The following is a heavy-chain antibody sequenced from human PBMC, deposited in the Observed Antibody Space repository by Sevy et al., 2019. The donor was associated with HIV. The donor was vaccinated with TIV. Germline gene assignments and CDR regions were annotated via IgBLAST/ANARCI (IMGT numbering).Heavy chain of an antibody. V-gene: IGHV3-23*01. CDR3: AREGCTQPHDY. CDR2: FSFGCGRI. J-gene: IGHJ4*02. Sequence: GGSLRLSCAASGFTFAKYSMSWLRQAPGKGLEWVSTFSFGCGRINYADSVKGRFTISRDASKNPLYLQMNSLRAEDTATYFCAREGCTQPHDYWGQGTLVTVSS. CDR1: GFTFAKYS.